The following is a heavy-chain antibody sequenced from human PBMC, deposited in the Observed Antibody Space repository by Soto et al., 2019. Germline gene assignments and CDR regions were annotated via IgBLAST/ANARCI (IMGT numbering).Heavy chain of an antibody. V-gene: IGHV4-34*01. CDR2: INHSGST. CDR1: GGSSSGYY. Sequence: SETLSLTCAVYGGSSSGYYWSWIRQPPGKGLEWIGEINHSGSTNYNPSLKSRVTISVDTSKNQFSLKLSSVTAADTAVYYCARGGVVVVAATRVPYYFDYWGQGTLVTVSS. J-gene: IGHJ4*02. D-gene: IGHD2-15*01. CDR3: ARGGVVVVAATRVPYYFDY.